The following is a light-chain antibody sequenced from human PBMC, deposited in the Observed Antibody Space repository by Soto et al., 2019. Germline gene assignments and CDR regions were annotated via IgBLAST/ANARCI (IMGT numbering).Light chain of an antibody. Sequence: QSALTQPASVSGSPGQSITISCTGSSDDVGSFNYVSWYQQHPGNAPKLLIYEVSNRPSGVSGRFSASKTGNTASLTISGLQAEDEADYYCCSYTDSSNYVFGTGTKLTVL. CDR3: CSYTDSSNYV. CDR1: SDDVGSFNY. CDR2: EVS. V-gene: IGLV2-14*03. J-gene: IGLJ1*01.